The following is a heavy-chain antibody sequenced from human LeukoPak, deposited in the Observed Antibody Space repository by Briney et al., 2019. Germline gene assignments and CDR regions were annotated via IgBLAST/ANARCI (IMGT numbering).Heavy chain of an antibody. Sequence: ASVKVSFKASGYTFTSYYMHWVRQAPGQGLEWMGIINPSGGSTSYAQKFQGRVTMTRDTSTSTVYMELSSLRSEDTAVYYCARGRGVRGVIFDFDYWGQGTLVTVSS. CDR2: INPSGGST. J-gene: IGHJ4*02. CDR3: ARGRGVRGVIFDFDY. D-gene: IGHD3-10*01. V-gene: IGHV1-46*01. CDR1: GYTFTSYY.